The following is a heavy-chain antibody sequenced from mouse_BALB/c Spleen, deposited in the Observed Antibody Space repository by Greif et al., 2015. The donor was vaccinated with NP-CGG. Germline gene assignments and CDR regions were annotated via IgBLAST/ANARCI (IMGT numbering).Heavy chain of an antibody. CDR2: INPSNGGT. V-gene: IGHV1S81*02. Sequence: QVQLQQSGAELVKPGASVKLSCKASGYTFTSYYMYWVKQRPGQGLEWIGGINPSNGGTNFNEKFKSKATLTVDKSSSTAYMQLSSLTSEDSAVYYCTRGEDGYYSDYWGQGTTLTVSS. D-gene: IGHD2-3*01. CDR1: GYTFTSYY. J-gene: IGHJ2*01. CDR3: TRGEDGYYSDY.